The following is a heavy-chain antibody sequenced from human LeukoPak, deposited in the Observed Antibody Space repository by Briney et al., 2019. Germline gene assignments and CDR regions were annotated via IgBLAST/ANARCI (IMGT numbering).Heavy chain of an antibody. J-gene: IGHJ4*02. Sequence: PGGSLRLSCAASGFTFSSYAMSWVRQAPGKGLEWVSAISGSGGSTHYADSVKGRFTISRDNSKNTLYLQMNSLRAEDTAVYYCAKSSGLILYYFDYWGQGTLVTVSS. CDR3: AKSSGLILYYFDY. CDR2: ISGSGGST. D-gene: IGHD3-3*01. CDR1: GFTFSSYA. V-gene: IGHV3-23*01.